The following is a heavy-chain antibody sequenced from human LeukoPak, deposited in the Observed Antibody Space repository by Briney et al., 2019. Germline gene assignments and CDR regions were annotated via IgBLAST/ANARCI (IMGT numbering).Heavy chain of an antibody. V-gene: IGHV3-33*08. CDR1: GFTFSTYG. J-gene: IGHJ4*02. D-gene: IGHD3-22*01. CDR2: IWYDGSNK. Sequence: GGSLRLSCAASGFTFSTYGMHWVRQAPGKGLEWVAVIWYDGSNKYYADSVKGRFTISRDNSKNTLYLQMNSLRAEDTAVYYCARDQLSSGLQLLPDYWGQGTLVTVSS. CDR3: ARDQLSSGLQLLPDY.